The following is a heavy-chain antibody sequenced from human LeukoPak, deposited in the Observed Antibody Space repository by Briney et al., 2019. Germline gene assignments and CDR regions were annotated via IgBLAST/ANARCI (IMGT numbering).Heavy chain of an antibody. CDR2: IKQDGSEK. Sequence: GGSLRLSCAASGFTFSSYRMSWVRQAPGKGLEWVANIKQDGSEKYYVDSVRGRFTISRDNAKNSLYLQMNSLRAEDTAVYDCARQLYSSSWFDNYWGQGTLVTVSS. CDR1: GFTFSSYR. D-gene: IGHD6-13*01. CDR3: ARQLYSSSWFDNY. V-gene: IGHV3-7*02. J-gene: IGHJ4*02.